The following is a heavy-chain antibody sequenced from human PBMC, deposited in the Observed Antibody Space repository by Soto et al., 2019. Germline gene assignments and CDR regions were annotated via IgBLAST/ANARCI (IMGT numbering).Heavy chain of an antibody. J-gene: IGHJ5*01. Sequence: QVHLLESGPGLLKPSQTLSLTCSVSGDSISTVDYFWAWIRQPPGQALEYIGYIYKSTTTYYNPSFESRVAISLDTSKSQFSLTVTSVTAADTAVYFCARGRYCLTGRCFPNWFDSWGQGTLVTVSS. CDR1: GDSISTVDYF. D-gene: IGHD2-15*01. CDR3: ARGRYCLTGRCFPNWFDS. CDR2: IYKSTTT. V-gene: IGHV4-30-4*01.